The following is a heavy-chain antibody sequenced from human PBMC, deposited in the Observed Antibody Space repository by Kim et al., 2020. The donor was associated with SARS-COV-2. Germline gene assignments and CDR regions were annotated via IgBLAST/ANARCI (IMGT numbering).Heavy chain of an antibody. V-gene: IGHV7-4-1*02. CDR1: GYIITNYA. D-gene: IGHD4-17*01. Sequence: ASVKVSCKASGYIITNYAMNWVRQAPGQGLEWMGWISTNTGNPTFAQGFTGRFVFSLDTSVTTTFLQISSLKAEDTAMYYCVRGNVYGGKGGAFDIWGQG. CDR2: ISTNTGNP. J-gene: IGHJ3*02. CDR3: VRGNVYGGKGGAFDI.